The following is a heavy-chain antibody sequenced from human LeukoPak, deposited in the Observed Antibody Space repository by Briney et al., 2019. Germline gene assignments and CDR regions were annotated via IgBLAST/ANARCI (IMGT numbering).Heavy chain of an antibody. CDR1: GGSFSGYY. J-gene: IGHJ4*02. D-gene: IGHD1-26*01. Sequence: PSETLSLTCAVYGGSFSGYYWSWIRQPPGKGLEWIGEINRSGSTNYDPSLKSRVTISVDTSKNQFSLKLSSVTAADTAVYYCASRGELEDYWGQGTLVTVSS. CDR2: INRSGST. CDR3: ASRGELEDY. V-gene: IGHV4-34*01.